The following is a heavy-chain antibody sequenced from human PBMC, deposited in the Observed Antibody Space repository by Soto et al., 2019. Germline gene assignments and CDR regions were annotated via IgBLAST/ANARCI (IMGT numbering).Heavy chain of an antibody. Sequence: GASVKVSCKASCYNFTSYGFRWVGQAPGQGLEWMGWISAYNGNTNYAQKLQGRVTMTTVTSTSTAYMELRSLRSDDTAVYYCARDKGDYSNYWGQGTLVTVSS. CDR3: ARDKGDYSNY. CDR1: CYNFTSYG. J-gene: IGHJ4*02. V-gene: IGHV1-18*01. CDR2: ISAYNGNT. D-gene: IGHD4-4*01.